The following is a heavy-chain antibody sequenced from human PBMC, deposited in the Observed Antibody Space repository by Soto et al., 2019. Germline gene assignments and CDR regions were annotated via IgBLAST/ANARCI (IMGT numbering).Heavy chain of an antibody. CDR3: AKDVGGVEQWLASYYYYYGMDV. CDR1: GFTFSNYA. CDR2: ISGSGGST. J-gene: IGHJ6*02. V-gene: IGHV3-23*01. Sequence: GGSLRLSCTASGFTFSNYAMNWVRQPPGKGLEWVSAISGSGGSTYYADSVKGRFTISRDNSKNTLYLQMNSLRAEDTAIYYCAKDVGGVEQWLASYYYYYGMDVWGQGTTVTVSS. D-gene: IGHD6-19*01.